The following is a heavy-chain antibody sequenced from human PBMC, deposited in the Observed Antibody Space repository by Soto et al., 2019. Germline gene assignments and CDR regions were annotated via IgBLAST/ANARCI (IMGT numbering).Heavy chain of an antibody. CDR3: ARGNSPVNVY. CDR2: ISSNSDYI. D-gene: IGHD3-16*02. J-gene: IGHJ4*02. CDR1: GFTFSFYD. V-gene: IGHV3-21*01. Sequence: LSCEASGFTFSFYDMIWVRRAPGKGLEWVSSISSNSDYIYYTDSVKGRFTISRDNAKNSLYLQMNSLRAEDTAVYYCARGNSPVNVYWGQGTLVIVSS.